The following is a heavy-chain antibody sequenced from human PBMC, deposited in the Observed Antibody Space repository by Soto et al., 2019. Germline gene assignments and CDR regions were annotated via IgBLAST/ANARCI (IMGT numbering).Heavy chain of an antibody. CDR1: GGSISGSPSY. D-gene: IGHD6-6*01. V-gene: IGHV4-39*01. CDR2: VYYIGNT. Sequence: QLQLQESGPGLVKPSETLSPTCTVSGGSISGSPSYWGWIRQPPGKGLEWIGSVYYIGNTYYSPSLKTRVTISVDTSKNQFSLKLTSVTAADTALYYCAGQIYSSSGYYFDYWGQGTLVTVSS. CDR3: AGQIYSSSGYYFDY. J-gene: IGHJ4*02.